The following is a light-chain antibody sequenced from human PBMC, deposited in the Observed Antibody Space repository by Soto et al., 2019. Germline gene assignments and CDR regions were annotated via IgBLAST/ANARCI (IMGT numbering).Light chain of an antibody. Sequence: IVLTPSPGTLSLSPGERTTISCRASQSNNRYLAWYQQKPGQGPRLLIYGASTRATGIPDRFSGSGSGTDFTLTISRLEPEDFALYYCQQYGSSPPTFGRGTKVDIK. CDR1: QSNNRY. V-gene: IGKV3-20*01. CDR2: GAS. J-gene: IGKJ1*01. CDR3: QQYGSSPPT.